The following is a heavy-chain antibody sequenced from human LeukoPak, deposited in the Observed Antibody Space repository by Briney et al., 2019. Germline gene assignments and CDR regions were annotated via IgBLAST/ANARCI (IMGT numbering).Heavy chain of an antibody. V-gene: IGHV3-30*18. CDR2: ISYDGSNK. CDR3: AKLSITMVRGVMSDY. CDR1: GFTFCSYG. D-gene: IGHD3-10*01. J-gene: IGHJ4*02. Sequence: PGGSLRLSCAASGFTFCSYGMHWVRQAPGEGLEGVGVISYDGSNKYYADFVKGRFTISRDNSKNTLYLQMNSLRAEDTAVYYCAKLSITMVRGVMSDYWGQGTLVTVSS.